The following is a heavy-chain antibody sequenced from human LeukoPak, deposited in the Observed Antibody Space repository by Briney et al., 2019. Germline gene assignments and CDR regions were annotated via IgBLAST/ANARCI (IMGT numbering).Heavy chain of an antibody. J-gene: IGHJ4*02. CDR3: ARDQGDSYLDY. CDR1: GGSISSSTCY. D-gene: IGHD3-22*01. V-gene: IGHV4-39*07. Sequence: SETLSLTCTVSGGSISSSTCYWGWIRQPPGKGLEWIGSICYSGSTYYNPSLKSRVTISVDTSKNQFSLKLSSVTAADTAVYYCARDQGDSYLDYWGQGTLVTVSS. CDR2: ICYSGST.